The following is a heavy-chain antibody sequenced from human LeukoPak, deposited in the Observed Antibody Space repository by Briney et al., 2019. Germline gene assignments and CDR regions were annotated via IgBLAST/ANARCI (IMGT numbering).Heavy chain of an antibody. CDR1: GYTFTRYG. CDR3: ARYPLSYSGNWHYYFDY. CDR2: ISAYNGNT. Sequence: ASVKVSCKASGYTFTRYGISWVRQAPGQGLEWMGWISAYNGNTNYAQNLQDRVFMNTDTSTTTAYMELRSLRSDDTAVYYCARYPLSYSGNWHYYFDYWGQGTLVTVSS. J-gene: IGHJ4*02. V-gene: IGHV1-18*01. D-gene: IGHD6-13*01.